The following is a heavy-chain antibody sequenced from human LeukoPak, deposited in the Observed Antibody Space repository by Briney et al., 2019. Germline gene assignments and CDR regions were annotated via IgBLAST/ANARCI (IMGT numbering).Heavy chain of an antibody. Sequence: PGRSLRLSCARSGFTFDDYAMHWVRHTPGKGLEWVSGISWKSGNIACADFVGGRFTISRDNAKNSLSLQMNSLSDEDTAVYYCAKDAYGGATFFYYMDVWGKGTTVTVSS. CDR1: GFTFDDYA. V-gene: IGHV3-9*01. CDR3: AKDAYGGATFFYYMDV. D-gene: IGHD2/OR15-2a*01. J-gene: IGHJ6*03. CDR2: ISWKSGNI.